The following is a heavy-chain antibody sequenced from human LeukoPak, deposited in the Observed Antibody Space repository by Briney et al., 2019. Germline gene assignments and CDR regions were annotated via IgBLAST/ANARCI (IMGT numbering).Heavy chain of an antibody. Sequence: TGGSLRLSCAASGFTFGSYAMSWVRQAPGKGLEWVSGISGSGGSTYYADSVKGRVTISRDNSKNTLYLQMNSLRAEDTAVYYCARAEVPAAIKSGAFDIWGQGTMVTVSS. CDR2: ISGSGGST. CDR3: ARAEVPAAIKSGAFDI. CDR1: GFTFGSYA. V-gene: IGHV3-23*01. J-gene: IGHJ3*02. D-gene: IGHD2-2*01.